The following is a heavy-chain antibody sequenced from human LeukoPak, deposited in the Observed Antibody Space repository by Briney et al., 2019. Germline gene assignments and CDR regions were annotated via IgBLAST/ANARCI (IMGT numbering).Heavy chain of an antibody. CDR1: GFTFITYS. Sequence: PGGSLRLSCAASGFTFITYSMNWVRQAPGKGLEWVSSISSSSSYIYYADSVKGRFTISRDNSKNTLYLQMNSLRAEDTAVYYCASHRQRWLQSVSFDYWGQGTLVTVSS. D-gene: IGHD5-24*01. V-gene: IGHV3-21*01. CDR2: ISSSSSYI. J-gene: IGHJ4*02. CDR3: ASHRQRWLQSVSFDY.